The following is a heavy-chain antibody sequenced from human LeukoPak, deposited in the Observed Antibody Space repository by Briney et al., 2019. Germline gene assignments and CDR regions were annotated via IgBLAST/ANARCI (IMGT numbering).Heavy chain of an antibody. D-gene: IGHD2-2*01. Sequence: GGSLRLSCAASGDSWMHWVRQAPGKGLEWGSAIGGSGCSTYYADSVKGRFTISRDNSKNTLYLQMNSLRAEDTAVYYCAKGDCSSTSCYGYYYYGMDVWGQGTTVTVSS. CDR1: GDSW. V-gene: IGHV3-23*01. J-gene: IGHJ6*02. CDR3: AKGDCSSTSCYGYYYYGMDV. CDR2: IGGSGCST.